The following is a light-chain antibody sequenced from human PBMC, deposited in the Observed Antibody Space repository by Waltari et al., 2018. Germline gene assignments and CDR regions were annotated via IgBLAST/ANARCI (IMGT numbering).Light chain of an antibody. V-gene: IGKV2-30*01. Sequence: DVVMTQSPLSLPVTLGQPASISCRSSQSLVYSDGNTYLNWFQQRPGKSPRRLIYKVSNRDSGVPDRFSGGGSGTDFTLKISRVEAEDVGVYYCMQGTHWPWTFGQGTKLEIK. CDR1: QSLVYSDGNTY. CDR2: KVS. J-gene: IGKJ2*02. CDR3: MQGTHWPWT.